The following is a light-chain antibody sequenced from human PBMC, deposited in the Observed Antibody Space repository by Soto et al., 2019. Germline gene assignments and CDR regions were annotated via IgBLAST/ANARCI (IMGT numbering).Light chain of an antibody. Sequence: DIQMTQSPSSLSASVGDRVTITCQASQDINNYLNWYQQKPGKAPKLLIYDASNLQSGVPSRFSGSESGTDFTLTISSLQPEDFATYYCQQSYSTPQTFGQGTKVDI. CDR1: QDINNY. CDR2: DAS. CDR3: QQSYSTPQT. J-gene: IGKJ1*01. V-gene: IGKV1-39*01.